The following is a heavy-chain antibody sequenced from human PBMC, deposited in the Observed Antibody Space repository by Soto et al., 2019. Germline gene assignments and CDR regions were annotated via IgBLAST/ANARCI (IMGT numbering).Heavy chain of an antibody. CDR2: ISAYDGDT. CDR3: ARAKEQQMSHAFDF. D-gene: IGHD6-13*01. V-gene: IGHV1-18*01. J-gene: IGHJ3*01. Sequence: QVHLVQSGAEVKKPGASVKVSCKSSGYTFTSYGFSWVRPAPGQGLEWMGWISAYDGDTKYAQKLQGRVTMTTDTSTSTVYMELRSLRSDDTAVYYCARAKEQQMSHAFDFWGQGTMVTVSS. CDR1: GYTFTSYG.